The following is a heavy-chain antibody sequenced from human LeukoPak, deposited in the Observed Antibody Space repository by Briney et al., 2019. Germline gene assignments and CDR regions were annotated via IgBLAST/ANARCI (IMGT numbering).Heavy chain of an antibody. D-gene: IGHD3-22*01. J-gene: IGHJ4*02. V-gene: IGHV4-61*02. Sequence: PSETLSLTCTVSGGSISSSSYYWSWIRQPAGKGLEWIGRIYTSGSTNYNPSLKSRVTMSVDTSKNQFSLKLSSVTAADTAVYYCARAYDSSGYSLAFDYWGQGTLVTVSS. CDR1: GGSISSSSYY. CDR3: ARAYDSSGYSLAFDY. CDR2: IYTSGST.